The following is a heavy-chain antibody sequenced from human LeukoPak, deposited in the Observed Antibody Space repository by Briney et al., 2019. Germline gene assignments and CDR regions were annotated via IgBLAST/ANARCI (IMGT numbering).Heavy chain of an antibody. D-gene: IGHD3-22*01. CDR2: IYSGGST. J-gene: IGHJ4*02. CDR3: ARDYYDSSGAGSL. CDR1: GFTVSSNY. V-gene: IGHV3-66*02. Sequence: GRSLRLSCAASGFTVSSNYMSWVRQAPGKGLEWVSVIYSGGSTYYADSVKGRFTISRDNSKNTLYVQMNSLRAEDTAVYYCARDYYDSSGAGSLWGQGTLVTVSS.